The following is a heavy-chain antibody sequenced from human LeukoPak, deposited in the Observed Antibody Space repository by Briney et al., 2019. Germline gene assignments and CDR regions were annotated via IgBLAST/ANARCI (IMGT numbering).Heavy chain of an antibody. D-gene: IGHD6-19*01. V-gene: IGHV1-8*01. J-gene: IGHJ3*02. Sequence: ASVKVSCKASGYTFTSYDINWVRQATGQGLEWMGWMNPNSGNTGYAQKSQGRVTMTRNTSISTAYMELSSLRSEDTAVYYCARGWGAVAGTGDAFDIWGQGTMVTVSS. CDR3: ARGWGAVAGTGDAFDI. CDR1: GYTFTSYD. CDR2: MNPNSGNT.